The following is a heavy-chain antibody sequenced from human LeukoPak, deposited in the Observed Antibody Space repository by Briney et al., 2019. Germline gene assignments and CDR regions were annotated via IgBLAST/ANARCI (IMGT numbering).Heavy chain of an antibody. CDR2: ISGSGSYS. CDR3: ARDSCSGGSCYSFYYYYGMDV. J-gene: IGHJ6*02. D-gene: IGHD2-15*01. Sequence: GGSLRLSCAASGFTFSSYGMSWVRQAPGKGLEWVSAISGSGSYSYYADSVKGRFTISRDNSKNTLYLQMNSLRAEDTAVYYCARDSCSGGSCYSFYYYYGMDVWGQGTTVTVSS. CDR1: GFTFSSYG. V-gene: IGHV3-23*01.